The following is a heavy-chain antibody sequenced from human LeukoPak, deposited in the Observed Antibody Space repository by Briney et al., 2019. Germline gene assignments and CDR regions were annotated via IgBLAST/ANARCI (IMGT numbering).Heavy chain of an antibody. V-gene: IGHV3-23*01. CDR3: AKDTAARRNDAFDI. CDR2: ISDSGGST. CDR1: GFTFSSYA. D-gene: IGHD6-6*01. Sequence: PGGSLRLSCAASGFTFSSYAMSWVHQAPGKGLEWVSTISDSGGSTYYADSVKGRFTISRDNSKNTLYLQVNSLRAEDTAVYYCAKDTAARRNDAFDIWGQGTMVTVSS. J-gene: IGHJ3*02.